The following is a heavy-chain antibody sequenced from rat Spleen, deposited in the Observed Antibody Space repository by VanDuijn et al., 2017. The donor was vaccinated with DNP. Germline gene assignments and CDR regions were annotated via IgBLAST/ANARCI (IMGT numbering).Heavy chain of an antibody. CDR1: GFTFSNYD. J-gene: IGHJ2*01. CDR2: MTTSGGST. CDR3: TTDNYSAPFDY. Sequence: EVQLVESGGGLVQPGRSLRLSCAASGFTFSNYDMAWVRQAPTKGLEWVASMTTSGGSTYYRDSVKGRFTISTDSAKNTLYLQMHSLRSEDTATYYCTTDNYSAPFDYWGQGVMVTVSS. V-gene: IGHV5-27*01. D-gene: IGHD1-8*01.